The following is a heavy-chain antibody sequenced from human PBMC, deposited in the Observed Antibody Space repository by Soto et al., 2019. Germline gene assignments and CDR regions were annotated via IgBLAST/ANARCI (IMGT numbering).Heavy chain of an antibody. CDR2: IRSKAYGGTT. J-gene: IGHJ6*03. CDR1: GFTFGDYA. CDR3: TRDRDYDFWSGYVYYYYYMDV. V-gene: IGHV3-49*03. Sequence: GGSLRLSCTASGFTFGDYAMSWFRQAPGKGLEWVGFIRSKAYGGTTEYAASVKGRFTISRDDSKSIAYLQMNSLKTEDTAVYYCTRDRDYDFWSGYVYYYYYMDVWGKGTTVTVSS. D-gene: IGHD3-3*01.